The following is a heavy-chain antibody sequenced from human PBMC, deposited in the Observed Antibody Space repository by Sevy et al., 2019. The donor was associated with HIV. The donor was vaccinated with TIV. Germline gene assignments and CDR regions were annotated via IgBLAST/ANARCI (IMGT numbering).Heavy chain of an antibody. CDR1: GYTFTGYY. D-gene: IGHD3-9*01. CDR2: INPNSGGT. Sequence: ASVKVSCKASGYTFTGYYMHWVRQAPGQGLEWMGRINPNSGGTNYAQKFQVRDTMTRDTSISTAYMELSRLRSDDTAVYYCARDGPPHDDASTGDDWFDPWGQGTLVSVSS. V-gene: IGHV1-2*06. CDR3: ARDGPPHDDASTGDDWFDP. J-gene: IGHJ5*02.